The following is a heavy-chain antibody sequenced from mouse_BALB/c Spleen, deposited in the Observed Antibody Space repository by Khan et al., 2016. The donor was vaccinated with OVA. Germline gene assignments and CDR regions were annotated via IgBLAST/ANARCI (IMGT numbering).Heavy chain of an antibody. CDR1: GYSITSDYA. V-gene: IGHV3-2*02. CDR2: ISYSGSA. Sequence: VQLQQSGPGLVKPSQSLSLTCTVTGYSITSDYAWNWIRQFPGNKLEWMGYISYSGSANYNPSLKSRISITRDTSENQFFLQLNAVTTEDSATYYCARRYYYGHWYFDVWGAGTTVTVSS. CDR3: ARRYYYGHWYFDV. D-gene: IGHD1-1*01. J-gene: IGHJ1*01.